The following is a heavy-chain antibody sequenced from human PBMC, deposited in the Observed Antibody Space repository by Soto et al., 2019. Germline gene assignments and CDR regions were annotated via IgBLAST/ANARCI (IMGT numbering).Heavy chain of an antibody. Sequence: SETLSLTCTVSGGSISSGGYYWSWIRQHPGKGLEWIGYIYYGGSTYYNPSLKSRVTISVDTSKNQSSLKLSSVTAADTAVYYCARTWLNDAEYFQHWGQGTLVTVSS. CDR2: IYYGGST. CDR3: ARTWLNDAEYFQH. CDR1: GGSISSGGYY. J-gene: IGHJ1*01. D-gene: IGHD5-12*01. V-gene: IGHV4-31*03.